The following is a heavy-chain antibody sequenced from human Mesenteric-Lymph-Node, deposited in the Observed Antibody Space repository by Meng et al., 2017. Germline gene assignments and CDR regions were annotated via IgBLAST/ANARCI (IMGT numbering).Heavy chain of an antibody. CDR3: AKALGSGYPL. Sequence: GEPLKISCAASGFTFSSYAMSWVRQAPGKGLEWVSAISGSGGSTYYADSVKGRFTISRDNSKNTLYLQMNSLRAEDTAVYYCAKALGSGYPLWGQGTLVTVSS. V-gene: IGHV3-23*01. J-gene: IGHJ4*02. CDR2: ISGSGGST. D-gene: IGHD3-22*01. CDR1: GFTFSSYA.